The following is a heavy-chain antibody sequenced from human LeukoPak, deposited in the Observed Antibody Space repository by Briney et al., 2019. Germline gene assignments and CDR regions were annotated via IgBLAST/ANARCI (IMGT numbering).Heavy chain of an antibody. J-gene: IGHJ4*02. CDR3: ARGPDYGVRGVIMVFYFDY. D-gene: IGHD3-10*01. V-gene: IGHV1-18*01. Sequence: ASVKVSCKASGYTFTSYAMNWVRQAPGQGLEWMGWISAYNGNTNYAQKLQGRVTMTTDTSTSTAYMELRSLRSDDTAVYYCARGPDYGVRGVIMVFYFDYWGQGTLVTVSS. CDR1: GYTFTSYA. CDR2: ISAYNGNT.